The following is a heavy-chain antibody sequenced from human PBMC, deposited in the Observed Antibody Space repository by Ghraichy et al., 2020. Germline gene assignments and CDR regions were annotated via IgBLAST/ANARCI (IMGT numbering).Heavy chain of an antibody. V-gene: IGHV1-2*02. CDR1: GYTFTGYF. J-gene: IGHJ1*01. CDR2: INPNSGAT. D-gene: IGHD3-16*01. Sequence: ASVKVSCKASGYTFTGYFLHWVRQAPGQGLEWMGWINPNSGATNYAQKFQGRVTMTRDTSISTAYVELSRLTSDDTAVYYCARDLGLGEPMDFQHWGQGTLVTVSS. CDR3: ARDLGLGEPMDFQH.